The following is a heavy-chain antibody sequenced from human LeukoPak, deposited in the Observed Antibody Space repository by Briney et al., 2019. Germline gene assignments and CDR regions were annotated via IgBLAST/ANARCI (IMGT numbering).Heavy chain of an antibody. D-gene: IGHD2-15*01. CDR3: ARDHSLVLVGVAEFDY. CDR2: TSSSGSTI. V-gene: IGHV3-48*03. Sequence: PGGSLRLSCAASGFTFSSYEMNWVRQAPGKGLEWVSYTSSSGSTIYYADSVKGRFTISRDNAKNSLYLQMDRLRAEDTAVYYCARDHSLVLVGVAEFDYWGLGILVTVSS. CDR1: GFTFSSYE. J-gene: IGHJ4*02.